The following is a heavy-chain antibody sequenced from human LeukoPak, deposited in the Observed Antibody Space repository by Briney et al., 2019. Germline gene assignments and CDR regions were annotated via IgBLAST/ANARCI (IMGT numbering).Heavy chain of an antibody. Sequence: SSETLSLTCTVSGGSISSSSYYWGWIRQPPGKGLEWIGSIYYSGSTYYNPSLKSRVTISVDTSKNQFSLKLSSVTAADTAVYYCARRGGYNFSRSWGFDYWGQGTLVTVSS. D-gene: IGHD5-12*01. CDR3: ARRGGYNFSRSWGFDY. CDR2: IYYSGST. J-gene: IGHJ4*02. CDR1: GGSISSSSYY. V-gene: IGHV4-39*01.